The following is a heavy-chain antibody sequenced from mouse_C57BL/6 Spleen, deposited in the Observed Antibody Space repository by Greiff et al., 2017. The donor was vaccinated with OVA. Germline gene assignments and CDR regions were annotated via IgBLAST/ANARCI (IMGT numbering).Heavy chain of an antibody. V-gene: IGHV5-9-1*02. CDR3: TRYDYGYAMDY. D-gene: IGHD2-4*01. Sequence: EVQGVESGEGLVKPGGSLKLSCAASGFTFSSYAMSWVRQTPEKRLEWVAYISSGGDYIYYADTVKGRFTISRDNARNTLYLQMSSLKSEDTAMYYCTRYDYGYAMDYWGQGTSVTVSS. CDR2: ISSGGDYI. J-gene: IGHJ4*01. CDR1: GFTFSSYA.